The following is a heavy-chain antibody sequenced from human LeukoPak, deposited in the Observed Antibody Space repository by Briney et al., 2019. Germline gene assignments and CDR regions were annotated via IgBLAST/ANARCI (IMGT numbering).Heavy chain of an antibody. CDR3: GRVVGSWYYYDSSGYTDY. J-gene: IGHJ4*02. D-gene: IGHD3-22*01. Sequence: ASVKVSCKASGYTFTGYYMHWVRQAPGQGLEWMGWINPNSGGTNYAQKFQGRVTMTRDTSITTGYMELSRLRSDDTAVYYCGRVVGSWYYYDSSGYTDYWGQGTLVTVSS. V-gene: IGHV1-2*02. CDR1: GYTFTGYY. CDR2: INPNSGGT.